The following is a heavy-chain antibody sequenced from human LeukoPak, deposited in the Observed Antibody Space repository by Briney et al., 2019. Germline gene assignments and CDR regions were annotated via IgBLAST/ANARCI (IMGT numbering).Heavy chain of an antibody. CDR3: ARGASNRFDY. CDR2: IYTDGSST. J-gene: IGHJ4*02. V-gene: IGHV3-74*01. CDR1: GFTFSNYW. Sequence: PGGSLRLSRAASGFTFSNYWMHWVRQAPGKGLVWVSRIYTDGSSTNYADSVKGRFTISRDNAKNTLYLQMNSLRGEDTAVYYCARGASNRFDYWGQGTLVTVSS. D-gene: IGHD1-14*01.